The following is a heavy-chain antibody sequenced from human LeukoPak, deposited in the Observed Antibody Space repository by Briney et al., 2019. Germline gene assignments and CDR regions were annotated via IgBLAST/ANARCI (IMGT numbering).Heavy chain of an antibody. CDR3: ATLTVVVPAATDV. Sequence: GGSLRLSCAASGFTFSSYEMNWVRQAPGKGLEWVSYIGTSDSSTYYADSVKGRFTISRDNAKNSLYLQMNSLRVEDTAIYYCATLTVVVPAATDVWGQGTTVTVSS. V-gene: IGHV3-48*03. D-gene: IGHD2-2*01. CDR1: GFTFSSYE. J-gene: IGHJ6*02. CDR2: IGTSDSST.